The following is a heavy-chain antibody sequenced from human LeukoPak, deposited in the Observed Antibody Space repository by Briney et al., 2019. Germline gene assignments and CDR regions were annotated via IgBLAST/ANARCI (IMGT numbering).Heavy chain of an antibody. V-gene: IGHV3-23*01. J-gene: IGHJ3*02. CDR2: ISGSGGST. CDR3: AKDRTLYGDYPDAFDI. CDR1: GFTFSSYA. Sequence: GGSLRLSCAASGFTFSSYAMSWVRQAPGKGLEWVSAISGSGGSTYYADSVKGRFTISRDNSKNTLYLQMNSLRAEDTAVYCCAKDRTLYGDYPDAFDIWGQGTMVTVSS. D-gene: IGHD4-17*01.